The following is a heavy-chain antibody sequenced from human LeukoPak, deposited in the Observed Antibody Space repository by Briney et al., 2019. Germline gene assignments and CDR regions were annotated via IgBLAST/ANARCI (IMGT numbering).Heavy chain of an antibody. Sequence: GGSLRLSCAASGFTFSSYSMNWVRQAPGKGLEWVSSISSSSSYIYYADSVKGRFTISRDNAKNSLYLQMNSLRAEDTAVYYCAREAWFGEVNNDYWGQGTLVTVSS. CDR1: GFTFSSYS. J-gene: IGHJ4*02. CDR3: AREAWFGEVNNDY. CDR2: ISSSSSYI. D-gene: IGHD3-10*01. V-gene: IGHV3-21*01.